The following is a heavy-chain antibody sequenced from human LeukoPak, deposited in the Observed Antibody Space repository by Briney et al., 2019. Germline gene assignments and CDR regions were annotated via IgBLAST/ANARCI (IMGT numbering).Heavy chain of an antibody. CDR1: GFTFSSYW. J-gene: IGHJ4*01. CDR2: IKSDGST. D-gene: IGHD2-21*02. CDR3: ARELPREVTLDY. Sequence: GGSLRLSCAASGFTFSSYWMHWVRQAPGKGLVWVSRIKSDGSTRYADSVKGRFTISRDNAKNTVSLQMNSLRAEDTAVYYCARELPREVTLDYWGQGTLVTVSS. V-gene: IGHV3-74*01.